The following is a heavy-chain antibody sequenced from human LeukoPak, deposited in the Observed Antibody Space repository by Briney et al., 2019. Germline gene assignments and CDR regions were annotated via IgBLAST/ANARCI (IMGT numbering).Heavy chain of an antibody. Sequence: ASVKVSCKASGYTFTGYYMHWVRQAPGQGLEWMGWINPNSGGTNYAQKFQGRVTMTRDTSISTAHMGLRSLRSDDTAVYYCARVGYCGGDCPFGWFDPWGQGTLVTVSS. V-gene: IGHV1-2*02. J-gene: IGHJ5*02. D-gene: IGHD2-21*02. CDR1: GYTFTGYY. CDR2: INPNSGGT. CDR3: ARVGYCGGDCPFGWFDP.